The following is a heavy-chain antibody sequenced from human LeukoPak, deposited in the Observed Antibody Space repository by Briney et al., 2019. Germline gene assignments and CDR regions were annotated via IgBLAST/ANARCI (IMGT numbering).Heavy chain of an antibody. V-gene: IGHV4-34*01. D-gene: IGHD6-19*01. CDR2: INHSGST. J-gene: IGHJ4*02. CDR1: GGSFSGYY. CDR3: ARQKWLED. Sequence: SETLSLTCAVYGGSFSGYYWSWIRQPPGKGLEWIGEINHSGSTNYNPSLKSRVTISVDTSKNQFSLKLSSVTAADTAVYYCARQKWLEDCGQGTLVTVSS.